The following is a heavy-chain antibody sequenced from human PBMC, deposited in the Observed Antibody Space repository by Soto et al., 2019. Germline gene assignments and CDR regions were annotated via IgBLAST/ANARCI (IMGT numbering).Heavy chain of an antibody. CDR2: IWYDGRNK. CDR3: ARDGGGALPYSGYDWPVDY. Sequence: GGSLRLSCAASGFPSSSYCMHWVRQAPGTGLERVAVIWYDGRNKYDADSVKGRFTISRDNSKNTLYLQMNSLRAEDTAVYYCARDGGGALPYSGYDWPVDYWGQGTLVTVSS. CDR1: GFPSSSYC. D-gene: IGHD5-12*01. J-gene: IGHJ4*02. V-gene: IGHV3-33*01.